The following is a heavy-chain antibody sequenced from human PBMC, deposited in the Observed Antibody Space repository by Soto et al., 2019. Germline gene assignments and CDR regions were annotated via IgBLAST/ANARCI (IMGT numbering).Heavy chain of an antibody. CDR2: MNPNSGDT. J-gene: IGHJ4*02. CDR3: ARGELLWFGELLR. D-gene: IGHD3-10*01. CDR1: GYTFTSYE. V-gene: IGHV1-8*01. Sequence: QVQLVQSGAEVKKPGASVKVSCKASGYTFTSYEINWVRQVTGQGLEWMGWMNPNSGDTGYAQKFQGRVTMTRNTSISTAYMELSSLRSEDTAVYYCARGELLWFGELLRWGQGTLVTVSS.